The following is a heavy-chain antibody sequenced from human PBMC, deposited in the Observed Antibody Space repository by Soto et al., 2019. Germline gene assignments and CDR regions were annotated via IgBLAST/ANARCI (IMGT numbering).Heavy chain of an antibody. D-gene: IGHD2-2*01. CDR2: IRATPAGGTA. CDR3: TRIGPEAAMRWYFDY. J-gene: IGHJ4*01. V-gene: IGHV3-49*04. CDR1: GFTFGDYA. Sequence: EVQLVESGGGLVQAGRSLTLSCKTSGFTFGDYALNWVRQAPGRGLEWVGFIRATPAGGTAEYAASVKDRFTVSRDASSSTAYLQIDSLRTEDTAVYFCTRIGPEAAMRWYFDYWGQGTLVTVSS.